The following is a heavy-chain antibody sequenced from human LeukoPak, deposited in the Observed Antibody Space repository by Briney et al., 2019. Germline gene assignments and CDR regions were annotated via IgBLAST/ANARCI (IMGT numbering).Heavy chain of an antibody. CDR3: ARHDSAAMVTGSFGY. J-gene: IGHJ4*02. CDR2: FYYSGST. D-gene: IGHD5-18*01. CDR1: GDSISSSNHY. Sequence: SETLSLTCTVSGDSISSSNHYWGWIRQPPGKGLEWIGSFYYSGSTYYNPSLKSRVTISVDTSKSQFSLYMDSVTAADTAVYYCARHDSAAMVTGSFGYWGQGTLVTVSS. V-gene: IGHV4-39*07.